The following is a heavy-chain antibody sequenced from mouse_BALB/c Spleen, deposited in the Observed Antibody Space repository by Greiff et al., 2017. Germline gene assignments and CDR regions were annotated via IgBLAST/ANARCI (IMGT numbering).Heavy chain of an antibody. V-gene: IGHV7-3*02. CDR3: AREGYGYYSYYFDY. CDR2: IRNKANGYTT. D-gene: IGHD1-2*01. J-gene: IGHJ2*01. Sequence: DVKLVESGGGLVQPGGSLRLSCATSGFPFTDYYMSWVRQPPGKALEWLGFIRNKANGYTTEYSASVKGRFTISRDNSQSILYLQMNTLRAEDSATYYCAREGYGYYSYYFDYWGQGTTLTVSS. CDR1: GFPFTDYY.